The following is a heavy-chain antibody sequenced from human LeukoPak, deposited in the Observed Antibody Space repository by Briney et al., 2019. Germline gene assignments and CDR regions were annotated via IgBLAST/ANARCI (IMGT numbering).Heavy chain of an antibody. J-gene: IGHJ4*02. D-gene: IGHD5-18*01. CDR1: GGSISSYY. V-gene: IGHV4-59*01. Sequence: TLSLTCTVSGGSISSYYWSWIRQPPGKGLEWIGYIYYSGSTNYNPSLKSRVTISVDTSKNQFSLKLSSVTAADTAVYYCARGQLWFDYWGRGTLVTVSS. CDR3: ARGQLWFDY. CDR2: IYYSGST.